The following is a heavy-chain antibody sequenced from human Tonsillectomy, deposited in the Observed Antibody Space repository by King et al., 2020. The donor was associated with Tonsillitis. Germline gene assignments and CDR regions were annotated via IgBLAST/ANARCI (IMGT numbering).Heavy chain of an antibody. J-gene: IGHJ4*02. CDR1: GGSFSGYY. D-gene: IGHD4-17*01. Sequence: VQLQQWGAGLLKPSETLSLTCAVYGGSFSGYYWSWIRQPPGNGLEWIGEINHSGSTSYNPSLKSRVTISVDTSKTQFSLKLRSVTAADTAVYYCARGHYGEMGFDYWGQGTLVTVSS. CDR2: INHSGST. V-gene: IGHV4-34*01. CDR3: ARGHYGEMGFDY.